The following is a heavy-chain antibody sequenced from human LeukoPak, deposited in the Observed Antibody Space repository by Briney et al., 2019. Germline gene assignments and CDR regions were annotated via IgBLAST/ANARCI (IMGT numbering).Heavy chain of an antibody. V-gene: IGHV3-66*01. Sequence: GGSLRLSCAASGFTVSSNYMSWVRQAPGKGLEWVSVIYSGGSTYYADSVKGRFTISRDNSKNTLYLQMNSLRAEDTAVYYCARDSPHLYGDFADAFDIWGQGTMVTVSS. J-gene: IGHJ3*02. CDR2: IYSGGST. CDR1: GFTVSSNY. D-gene: IGHD4-17*01. CDR3: ARDSPHLYGDFADAFDI.